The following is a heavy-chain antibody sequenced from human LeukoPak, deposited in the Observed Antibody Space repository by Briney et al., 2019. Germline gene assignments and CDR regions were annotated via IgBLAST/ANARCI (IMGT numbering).Heavy chain of an antibody. CDR1: GYTFTDYY. CDR3: ARVRLGWTFKRDAFDI. Sequence: ASVKVSCKASGYTFTDYYMHWVRQAPGQGLEWMGWINPNSGGTNYAQKFQGRVTMTRDTSISTAYMELSTLRSDDTAVYYCARVRLGWTFKRDAFDIGGQGTMVTVSS. V-gene: IGHV1-2*02. J-gene: IGHJ3*02. D-gene: IGHD6-19*01. CDR2: INPNSGGT.